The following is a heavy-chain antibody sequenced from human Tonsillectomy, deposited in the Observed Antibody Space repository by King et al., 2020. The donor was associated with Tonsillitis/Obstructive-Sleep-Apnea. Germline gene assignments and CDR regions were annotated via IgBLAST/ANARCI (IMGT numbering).Heavy chain of an antibody. J-gene: IGHJ4*02. CDR3: ARESPTRYCSGGRCYSPFDY. V-gene: IGHV3-33*01. CDR2: IWYDGSNE. D-gene: IGHD2-15*01. CDR1: GFTFSSYG. Sequence: VQLVESGGGVVQPGRSLRLSCAASGFTFSSYGMHWVRQAPGKGLEWVAVIWYDGSNEFYADSVRGRFTISRDNSKSTLYLQMNSLRAEDTAVYYCARESPTRYCSGGRCYSPFDYWGQGTLVTVS.